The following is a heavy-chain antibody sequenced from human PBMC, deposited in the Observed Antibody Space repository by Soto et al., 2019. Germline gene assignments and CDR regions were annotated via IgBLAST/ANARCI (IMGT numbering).Heavy chain of an antibody. CDR3: ASQFYSSSAPFDY. D-gene: IGHD6-6*01. Sequence: SETLSLTCTVSGGSISSGDYYWSWIRQPPGKGLEWIGYIYYSGSTYYNPSLKSRVTISVDTSKNQFSLKLSSVTAADTAVYYCASQFYSSSAPFDYWGQGTLVTVSS. V-gene: IGHV4-30-4*01. J-gene: IGHJ4*02. CDR2: IYYSGST. CDR1: GGSISSGDYY.